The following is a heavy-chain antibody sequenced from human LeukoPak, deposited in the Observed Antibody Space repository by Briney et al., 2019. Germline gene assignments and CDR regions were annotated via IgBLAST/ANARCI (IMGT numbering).Heavy chain of an antibody. J-gene: IGHJ4*02. Sequence: SVKVSCKASGGTFISYAISWVRQAPGQGLEWMGRIIPIFGTANYAQKFQGRVTITTDESTSTAYMELSSLRSEDTAVYYCAVSPTHDSSGYYYETSIDYWGQGTLVTASS. CDR1: GGTFISYA. D-gene: IGHD3-22*01. V-gene: IGHV1-69*05. CDR3: AVSPTHDSSGYYYETSIDY. CDR2: IIPIFGTA.